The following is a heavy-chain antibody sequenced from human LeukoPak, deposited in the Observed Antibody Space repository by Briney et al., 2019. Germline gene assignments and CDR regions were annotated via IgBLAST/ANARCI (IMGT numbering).Heavy chain of an antibody. CDR1: GFTFSSYA. D-gene: IGHD1-7*01. V-gene: IGHV3-23*01. Sequence: GGSLRLSCAASGFTFSSYAMSWVRQAPGKGLEWVSAISGSGGSTYYADSVKGRFTISRDNSKNTLYLQMNSLRAEGTAVYYCAKDQLLGRNYYYGMDVWGQGTTVTVSS. J-gene: IGHJ6*02. CDR2: ISGSGGST. CDR3: AKDQLLGRNYYYGMDV.